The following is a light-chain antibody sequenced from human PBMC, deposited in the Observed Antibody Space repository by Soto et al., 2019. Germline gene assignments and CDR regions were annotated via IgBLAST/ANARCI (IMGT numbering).Light chain of an antibody. CDR1: QSVSSN. CDR2: GAS. J-gene: IGKJ2*01. Sequence: EIVMTQYPATLSVSPGERATLSCRASQSVSSNLAWYQQKPGQAHRLLIYGASTRATGIPARFSGSGSGTEFTLTISSLQSEDFAVYYCQQYNNWPQTFGQGTKLEIK. CDR3: QQYNNWPQT. V-gene: IGKV3-15*01.